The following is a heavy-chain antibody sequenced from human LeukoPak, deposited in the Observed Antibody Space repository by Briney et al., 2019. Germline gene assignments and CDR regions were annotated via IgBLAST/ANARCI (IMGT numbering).Heavy chain of an antibody. CDR2: TYYSGST. J-gene: IGHJ3*02. V-gene: IGHV4-39*01. Sequence: SETLSLTCTVSGGSISSSRYYWAWVRQPPGKGLEWIGNTYYSGSTYSNPSLKSRVTIFVDTSKNQFSLKLSAVTAADTAVYYCASFSQSDAFDIWGQGTVVTVSS. CDR1: GGSISSSRYY. CDR3: ASFSQSDAFDI.